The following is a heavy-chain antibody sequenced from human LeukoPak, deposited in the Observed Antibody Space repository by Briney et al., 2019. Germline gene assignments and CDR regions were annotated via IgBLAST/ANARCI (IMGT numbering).Heavy chain of an antibody. CDR2: INPSGGST. D-gene: IGHD3-22*01. V-gene: IGHV1-46*03. CDR1: GYAFTRFY. J-gene: IGHJ4*02. CDR3: ARASDSSGYYAPQHYFDY. Sequence: ASVKVSCKASGYAFTRFYMHWVRQAPGQWLEWMGIINPSGGSTSYTQKFQGRATMTRDTSTTTVYMELSSLRSEDTAVYYCARASDSSGYYAPQHYFDYWGQGTPVTVSS.